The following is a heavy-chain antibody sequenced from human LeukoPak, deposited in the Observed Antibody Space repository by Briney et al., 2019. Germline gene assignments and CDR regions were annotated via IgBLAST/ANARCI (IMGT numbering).Heavy chain of an antibody. V-gene: IGHV3-64*01. CDR3: ARLAGGSYSDY. CDR2: ISYNGGST. CDR1: GFTFSSYG. D-gene: IGHD1-26*01. J-gene: IGHJ4*02. Sequence: GGSLRLSCAASGFTFSSYGMHWVRQAPGKGLEYVSSISYNGGSTYYANSVRGRFTISRDNSKNTLYLQMGSLRAEDMAVYYCARLAGGSYSDYWGQGILVTVSS.